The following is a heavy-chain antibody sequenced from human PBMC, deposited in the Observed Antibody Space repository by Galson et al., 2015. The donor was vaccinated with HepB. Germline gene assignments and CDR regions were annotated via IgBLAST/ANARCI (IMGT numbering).Heavy chain of an antibody. J-gene: IGHJ2*01. V-gene: IGHV1-3*01. CDR2: INAGNGNT. D-gene: IGHD4-17*01. CDR3: ARSTTVTRKEYWYFDL. Sequence: SVKVSCKASGGTFTSYAMHWVRQAPGQRLEWMGWINAGNGNTKYSQKFQGRVTITRDTSASTAYVELSSLRSEDTAVYYCARSTTVTRKEYWYFDLWGRGTLVTVSP. CDR1: GGTFTSYA.